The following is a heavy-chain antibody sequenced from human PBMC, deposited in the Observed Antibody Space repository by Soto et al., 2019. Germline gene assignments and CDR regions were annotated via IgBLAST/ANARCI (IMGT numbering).Heavy chain of an antibody. J-gene: IGHJ4*02. CDR2: ISYDGSNK. V-gene: IGHV3-30-3*01. CDR1: GFTFSSYA. D-gene: IGHD5-18*01. CDR3: ARDVNTAMVLSGVDDY. Sequence: QVQLGESGGGVVQPGRSLRLSCAASGFTFSSYAMHWVRQAPGKGLEWVAVISYDGSNKYYADSVKGRFTISRDNSKNTLYLQMNSLRDEDTDVYYCARDVNTAMVLSGVDDYWSQGNLVTVST.